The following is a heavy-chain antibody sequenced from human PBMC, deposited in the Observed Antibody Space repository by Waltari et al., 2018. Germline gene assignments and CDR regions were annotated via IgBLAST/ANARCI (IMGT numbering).Heavy chain of an antibody. V-gene: IGHV3-23*03. D-gene: IGHD6-13*01. CDR3: AKDSSSWYYYFDY. CDR1: GFTFSSYA. CDR2: IYSGGSST. J-gene: IGHJ4*02. Sequence: EVQLLESGGDLVQPGGSLRLSCAASGFTFSSYAMSWVRQAPGKGLEWVSVIYSGGSSTYYADSVKGRFTISRDNSKNTLYLQMNSLRAEDTAVYYCAKDSSSWYYYFDYWGQGTLVTVSS.